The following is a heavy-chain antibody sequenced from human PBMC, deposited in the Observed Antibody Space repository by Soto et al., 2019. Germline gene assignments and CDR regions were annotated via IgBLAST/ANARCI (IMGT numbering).Heavy chain of an antibody. CDR2: IHYSGSI. CDR3: AREDDGGDRDYYGLDV. J-gene: IGHJ6*02. Sequence: QVQLQESGPGLVRPSQTLSLTCTVSGGSISSDHYHWTWIRQPPGKGLEWIGYIHYSGSIYYNPSLQSQVTMSVDTSKNLFSLKLSSVTAADTAVYFCAREDDGGDRDYYGLDVWGQGTTVTVSS. D-gene: IGHD2-21*02. V-gene: IGHV4-30-4*01. CDR1: GGSISSDHYH.